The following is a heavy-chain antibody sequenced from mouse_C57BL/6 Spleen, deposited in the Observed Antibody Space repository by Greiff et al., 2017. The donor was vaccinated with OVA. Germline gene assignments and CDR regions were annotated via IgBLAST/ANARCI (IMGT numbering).Heavy chain of an antibody. CDR2: IDPSDSYT. D-gene: IGHD1-1*01. CDR3: ARDYGSSSLFAY. Sequence: QVQLQQSGAELVRPGTSVKLSCKASGYTFTSYWMHWVKQRPGQGLEWIGVIDPSDSYTNYNQKFKGKATLTVDTSSSTAYMQLSSLTSEDSAVYYCARDYGSSSLFAYWGQGTLVTVSA. CDR1: GYTFTSYW. J-gene: IGHJ3*01. V-gene: IGHV1-59*01.